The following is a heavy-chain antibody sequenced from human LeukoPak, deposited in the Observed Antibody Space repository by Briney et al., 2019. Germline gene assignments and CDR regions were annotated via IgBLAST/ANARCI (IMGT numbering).Heavy chain of an antibody. CDR1: GYTLTELS. CDR3: AIPGYCSSTSCRYYFDY. J-gene: IGHJ4*02. Sequence: ASVKVSCKVSGYTLTELSMHWVRQAPGKGLERMGGFDPEDGETIYAQKFQGRVTMTEDTSTDTAYMELSSLRSEDTAVYYCAIPGYCSSTSCRYYFDYWGQGTLVTVSS. V-gene: IGHV1-24*01. D-gene: IGHD2-2*01. CDR2: FDPEDGET.